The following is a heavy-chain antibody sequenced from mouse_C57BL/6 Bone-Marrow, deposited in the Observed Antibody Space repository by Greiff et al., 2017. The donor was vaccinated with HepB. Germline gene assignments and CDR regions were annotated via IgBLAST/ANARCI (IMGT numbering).Heavy chain of an antibody. Sequence: QVQLQQPGAELVMPGASVKLSCKASGYTFTSYWMHWVKQRPGQGLEWIGEIDPSDSYTNYNQKFKGKSTLTVDKSSSTAYMQLSSLTSEDSAVYYGAREGDYYYRVAYGGRGTLITVSA. J-gene: IGHJ3*01. D-gene: IGHD1-1*01. V-gene: IGHV1-69*01. CDR2: IDPSDSYT. CDR3: AREGDYYYRVAY. CDR1: GYTFTSYW.